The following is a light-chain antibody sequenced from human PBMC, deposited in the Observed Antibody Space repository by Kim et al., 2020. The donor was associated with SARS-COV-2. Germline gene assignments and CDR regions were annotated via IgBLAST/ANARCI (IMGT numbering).Light chain of an antibody. J-gene: IGLJ3*02. CDR1: SRAVGGYIH. Sequence: GPSSTISFTGTSRAVGGYIHVSWYQQPPGKAPNLIIYDVSKRPSGASDRFSGSKSANTASLTISGLQAEDEAEYYCSSFTTIGTWVFGGGTQLTVL. V-gene: IGLV2-14*04. CDR3: SSFTTIGTWV. CDR2: DVS.